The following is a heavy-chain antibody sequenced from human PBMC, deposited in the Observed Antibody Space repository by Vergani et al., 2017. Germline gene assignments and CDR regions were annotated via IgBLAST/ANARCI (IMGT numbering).Heavy chain of an antibody. Sequence: QVQLVQSGAEVKKPGASVKVSCKVSGYTLTELSMHWVRQAPGKGLEWMGGFDPEDGETIYAQKFQGRVTMTEATSTDTAYMELSSLRSEDTAVYYCATHRGYRTGLNWFDPWGQGTLVTVSS. D-gene: IGHD5-12*01. CDR3: ATHRGYRTGLNWFDP. V-gene: IGHV1-24*01. J-gene: IGHJ5*02. CDR2: FDPEDGET. CDR1: GYTLTELS.